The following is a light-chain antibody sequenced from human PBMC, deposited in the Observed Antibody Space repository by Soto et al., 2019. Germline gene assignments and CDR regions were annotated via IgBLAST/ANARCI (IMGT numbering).Light chain of an antibody. CDR3: QQYKKCPQT. Sequence: EIVMTQSPATLSVSPGERATLSCRASQSVSSNLAWYQQNPGQAPRLLIYGASTRATGIPARFSGSGSGTEFTLTISSLQSEDSAVYYCQQYKKCPQTFGQGTKVEIK. J-gene: IGKJ1*01. V-gene: IGKV3-15*01. CDR2: GAS. CDR1: QSVSSN.